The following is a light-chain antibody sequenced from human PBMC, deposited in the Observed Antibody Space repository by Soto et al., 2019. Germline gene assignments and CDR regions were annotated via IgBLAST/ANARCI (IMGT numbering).Light chain of an antibody. CDR3: GTWDSSLSTVL. CDR2: DSS. J-gene: IGLJ2*01. CDR1: SSNIGSNY. Sequence: QSVLAQPPSVSAAPGQKVTISCSGSSSNIGSNYLSWYQQLPGTAPKVVIYDSSERPSGIPDRFSGSKSGTSATLAITGLQTGDEADYYCGTWDSSLSTVLFGGGTKVTV. V-gene: IGLV1-51*01.